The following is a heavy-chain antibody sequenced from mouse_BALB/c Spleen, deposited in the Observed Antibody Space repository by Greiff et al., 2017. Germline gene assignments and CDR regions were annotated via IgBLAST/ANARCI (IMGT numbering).Heavy chain of an antibody. CDR3: ARSELGRYYFDY. D-gene: IGHD4-1*01. CDR1: GFTFSSFG. CDR2: ISSGSSTI. J-gene: IGHJ2*01. Sequence: EVKLVESGGGLVQPGGSRKLSCAASGFTFSSFGMHWVRQAPEKGLEWVAYISSGSSTIYYADTVKGRFTISRDNPKNTLFLQMTSLRSEDTAMYYCARSELGRYYFDYWGQGTTLTVSS. V-gene: IGHV5-17*02.